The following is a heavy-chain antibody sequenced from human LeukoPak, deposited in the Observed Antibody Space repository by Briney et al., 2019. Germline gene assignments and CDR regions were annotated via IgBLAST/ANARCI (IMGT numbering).Heavy chain of an antibody. D-gene: IGHD6-6*01. V-gene: IGHV1-18*01. Sequence: ASVKVSCKASGYTFTSYGITWVRQAPGQGLEWMGWISPYNGNTNYARKLQGRLTVTTDTSTTTAYMELRSLRYDDTAVYYCARDSQSSSAWFDPWGQGTLSPSPQ. J-gene: IGHJ5*02. CDR3: ARDSQSSSAWFDP. CDR1: GYTFTSYG. CDR2: ISPYNGNT.